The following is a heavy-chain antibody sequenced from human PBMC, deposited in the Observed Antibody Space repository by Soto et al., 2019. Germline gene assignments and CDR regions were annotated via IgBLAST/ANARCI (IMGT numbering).Heavy chain of an antibody. CDR2: IYYSGST. Sequence: PSETLSLTCTVSGGSISSGDYYWSWIRQPPGKGLEWIGYIYYSGSTYYNPSLKSRVTISVDTSKNQFSLKLSSVTAADTAVYYCARSMSDPECYFDYWGQGTLVTV. J-gene: IGHJ4*02. D-gene: IGHD3-10*02. CDR1: GGSISSGDYY. CDR3: ARSMSDPECYFDY. V-gene: IGHV4-30-4*01.